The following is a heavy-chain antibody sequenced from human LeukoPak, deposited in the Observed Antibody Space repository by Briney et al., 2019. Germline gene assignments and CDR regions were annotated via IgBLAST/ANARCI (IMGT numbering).Heavy chain of an antibody. J-gene: IGHJ4*02. Sequence: PGGSLRLSCAASGFSFSVYEMHGVRQAPGKGLEWVSAISGSGGSTYYADSVKGRFTISRDNSKNTLYLQMNSLRAEDTAVYYCAKAPWGFLEWSFDYWGQGTLVTVSS. V-gene: IGHV3-23*01. CDR1: GFSFSVYE. D-gene: IGHD3-3*01. CDR2: ISGSGGST. CDR3: AKAPWGFLEWSFDY.